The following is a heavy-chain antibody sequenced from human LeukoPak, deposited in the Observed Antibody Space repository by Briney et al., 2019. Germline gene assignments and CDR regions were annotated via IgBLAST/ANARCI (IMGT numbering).Heavy chain of an antibody. D-gene: IGHD2-2*01. V-gene: IGHV3-13*01. J-gene: IGHJ4*02. CDR3: ARDVDTVVVPAATQIDY. Sequence: PGGSLRLSCAASGFTVSSNYMTWVRQATGKGLEWVSAIGTTGDTYYAASVKGRFTISRDNSKNSLYLQMNSVSNEDTALYYCARDVDTVVVPAATQIDYWGQGTLVTVSS. CDR1: GFTVSSNY. CDR2: IGTTGDT.